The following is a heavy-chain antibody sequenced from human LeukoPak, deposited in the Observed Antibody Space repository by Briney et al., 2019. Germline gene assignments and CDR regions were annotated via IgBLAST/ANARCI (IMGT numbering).Heavy chain of an antibody. CDR1: GFTFSSYS. D-gene: IGHD6-13*01. Sequence: GGSLRLSCAASGFTFSSYSMNWVRQAPGKGLEWVSSISSSSSYIYCADSVKGRFTISRDNAKNSLYLQMNSLRAEDTAVYYCAREDRSSWYPDYYYGMDVWGQGTTVTVSS. CDR2: ISSSSSYI. V-gene: IGHV3-21*01. J-gene: IGHJ6*02. CDR3: AREDRSSWYPDYYYGMDV.